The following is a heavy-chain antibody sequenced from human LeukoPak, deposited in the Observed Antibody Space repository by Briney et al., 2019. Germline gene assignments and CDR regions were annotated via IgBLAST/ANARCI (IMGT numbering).Heavy chain of an antibody. J-gene: IGHJ4*02. CDR3: TILGRIHC. V-gene: IGHV1-24*01. CDR1: GYTLTELS. CDR2: FDPEDGET. Sequence: GASVKVSCKVSGYTLTELSMHWVRQAPGKGLEWMGGFDPEDGETIYAQQFQGRVTMTRDTSTSTVYMEMSSLRSEDTAVYYCTILGRIHCWGQGTLVTVSS. D-gene: IGHD7-27*01.